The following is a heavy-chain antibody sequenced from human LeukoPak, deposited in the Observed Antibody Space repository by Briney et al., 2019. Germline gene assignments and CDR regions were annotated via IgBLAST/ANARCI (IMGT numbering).Heavy chain of an antibody. Sequence: GGSLRLSCAASGFTVSSNYMNWVRQAPGKGLEWVSVIYSGGSTYYADSVKGRFTISRDNSKNTLYLQMNSLRAEDTAMYYCARYGLGAHAFDIWGQGTMVTVSS. CDR3: ARYGLGAHAFDI. CDR1: GFTVSSNY. J-gene: IGHJ3*02. V-gene: IGHV3-66*01. D-gene: IGHD3/OR15-3a*01. CDR2: IYSGGST.